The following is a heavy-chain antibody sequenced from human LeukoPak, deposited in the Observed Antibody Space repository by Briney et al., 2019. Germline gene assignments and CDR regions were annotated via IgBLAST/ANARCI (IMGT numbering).Heavy chain of an antibody. Sequence: GASVKVSRTASGFTLPSHAIHWVRQAPGQGLEWMGWINTDSGNSRYSQNFQGRVSFSTDTAANTAYMELPSLISEDTAVYYCARRSGFDYPPDLWGQGTLIIVSA. CDR3: ARRSGFDYPPDL. D-gene: IGHD5-12*01. CDR2: INTDSGNS. J-gene: IGHJ5*02. V-gene: IGHV1-3*04. CDR1: GFTLPSHA.